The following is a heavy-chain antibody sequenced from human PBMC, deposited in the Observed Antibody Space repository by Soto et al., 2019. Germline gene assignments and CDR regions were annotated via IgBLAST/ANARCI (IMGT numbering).Heavy chain of an antibody. CDR3: ARDKDPQYCTNGVCSFDY. CDR1: GYTFTSYG. V-gene: IGHV1-18*01. CDR2: ISAYNGNT. D-gene: IGHD2-8*01. J-gene: IGHJ4*02. Sequence: ASVKVYCKASGYTFTSYGISWVRQAPGQGLEWMGWISAYNGNTNYAQKLQGRVTMTTDTSTSTAYMELRSLRSDDTAVYYCARDKDPQYCTNGVCSFDYWGQGTLVTVSS.